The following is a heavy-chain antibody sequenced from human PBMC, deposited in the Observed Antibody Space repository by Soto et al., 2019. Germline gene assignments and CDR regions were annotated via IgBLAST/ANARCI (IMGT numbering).Heavy chain of an antibody. CDR3: ARDWGGYFDY. Sequence: QVQVQESGPGLVKPSETLSLTCTVSGDSVSRFTYYWSWIRQSPGKGLEWIGHIDYSGSTNYNPSRSSRVTISVDTSKNKFSLKLSSVTAADTAVYYCARDWGGYFDYWGQGILGTVSS. J-gene: IGHJ4*02. CDR2: IDYSGST. CDR1: GDSVSRFTYY. D-gene: IGHD2-21*01. V-gene: IGHV4-61*01.